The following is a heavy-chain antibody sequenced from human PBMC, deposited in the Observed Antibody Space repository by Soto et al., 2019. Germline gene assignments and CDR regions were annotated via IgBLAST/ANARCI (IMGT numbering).Heavy chain of an antibody. CDR1: GDSISNSRFY. Sequence: SETLSLTCGVSGDSISNSRFYWAWIRQPPGEGLEWIGSIYHTGNAYYNPSLKSRVTISVDTSKNQFSLKVTSVTAADTAVYYCAGDPLDYGDYVFDDWGQGTLVTVDS. CDR2: IYHTGNA. J-gene: IGHJ4*02. V-gene: IGHV4-39*02. CDR3: AGDPLDYGDYVFDD. D-gene: IGHD4-17*01.